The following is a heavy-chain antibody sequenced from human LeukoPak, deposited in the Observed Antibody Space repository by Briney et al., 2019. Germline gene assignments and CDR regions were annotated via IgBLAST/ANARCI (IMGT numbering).Heavy chain of an antibody. Sequence: SETLSLTCAVYGGSFSGYYWSWIRQPPGKGLEWIGEINHSGSTNYNPSLKSRVTISVDTSKNQFSLKLSSVTAADTAVYYCARGVGWSGESDPNWFDPWGQGTLVTVSS. CDR1: GGSFSGYY. CDR3: ARGVGWSGESDPNWFDP. V-gene: IGHV4-34*01. CDR2: INHSGST. J-gene: IGHJ5*02. D-gene: IGHD3-10*01.